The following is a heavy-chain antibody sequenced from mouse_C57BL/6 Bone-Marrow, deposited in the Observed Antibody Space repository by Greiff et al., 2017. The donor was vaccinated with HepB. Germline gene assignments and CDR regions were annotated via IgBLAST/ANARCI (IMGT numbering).Heavy chain of an antibody. CDR2: IDPSDSYT. V-gene: IGHV1-69*01. J-gene: IGHJ4*01. D-gene: IGHD2-5*01. CDR3: ALYYSNYVDY. Sequence: QVQLQQPGAELVMPGASVKLSCKASGYTFTSYWMHWVKQRPGQGLEWIGEIDPSDSYTNYNQKFKGKSTLTVDKSSSTAYMQLSSLTSEDSAVYYCALYYSNYVDYWGQGTSVTVPS. CDR1: GYTFTSYW.